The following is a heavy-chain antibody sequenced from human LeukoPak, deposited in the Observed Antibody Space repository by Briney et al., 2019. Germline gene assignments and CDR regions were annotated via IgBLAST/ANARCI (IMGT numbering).Heavy chain of an antibody. V-gene: IGHV1-18*01. Sequence: GASVKVSCKASGYTFTSYGISWVRQAPGQGLEWMGWISTYNGNTNYAQKLQDRVTMTTDTSTRTVYMELRSLRSDDTAVYYCARDGLRIVATIYNYWGQGTLVTVSS. D-gene: IGHD5-12*01. CDR2: ISTYNGNT. CDR1: GYTFTSYG. CDR3: ARDGLRIVATIYNY. J-gene: IGHJ4*02.